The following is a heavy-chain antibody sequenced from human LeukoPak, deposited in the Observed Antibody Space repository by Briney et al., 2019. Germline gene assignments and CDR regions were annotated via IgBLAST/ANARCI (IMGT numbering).Heavy chain of an antibody. J-gene: IGHJ5*02. CDR1: GGSFSGYY. CDR2: INHSGST. V-gene: IGHV4-34*01. D-gene: IGHD2-2*01. Sequence: SETLSLTCAVYGGSFSGYYWSWIRQPPGKGLEWIGEINHSGSTNYNPSLKSRVTISVDTSKNQFSLKLSSVTAADTAVYYCARDLIVVVPAAMWESFSNWFDPWGQGTLVTVSS. CDR3: ARDLIVVVPAAMWESFSNWFDP.